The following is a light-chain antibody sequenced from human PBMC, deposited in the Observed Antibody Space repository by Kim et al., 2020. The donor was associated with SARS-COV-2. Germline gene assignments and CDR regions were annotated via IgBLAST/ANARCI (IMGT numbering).Light chain of an antibody. CDR3: QVWDSSSDHRVV. CDR2: YDS. V-gene: IGLV3-21*04. CDR1: NIGSKS. J-gene: IGLJ2*01. Sequence: GKTARITCGGSNIGSKSVHWYQQKPGQAPLLVISYDSDRPSGIPERFSGSNSGNTATLTISRVEAGDEADYYCQVWDSSSDHRVVFGGGTKVTVL.